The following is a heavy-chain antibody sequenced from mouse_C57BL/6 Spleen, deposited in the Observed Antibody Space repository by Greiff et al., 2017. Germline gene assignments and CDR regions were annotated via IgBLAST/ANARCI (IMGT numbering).Heavy chain of an antibody. J-gene: IGHJ2*01. D-gene: IGHD2-3*01. CDR3: ARKDGY. CDR1: GYTFTSYW. Sequence: VQLQQPGAELVRPGTSVKLSCKASGYTFTSYWMHWVKQRPGQGLEWIGVIDPSDSYTNYNQKFKGKATLTVDTSSSTAYMQLSSLTSEDSAVYYCARKDGYWGQGTTLTVSS. CDR2: IDPSDSYT. V-gene: IGHV1-59*01.